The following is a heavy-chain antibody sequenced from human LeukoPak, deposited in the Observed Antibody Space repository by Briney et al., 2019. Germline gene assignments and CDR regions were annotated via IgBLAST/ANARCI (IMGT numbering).Heavy chain of an antibody. CDR1: GFTFSSYW. CDR2: IKQDGSGK. V-gene: IGHV3-7*02. Sequence: GGSLRLSCAASGFTFSSYWMNWVRQAPGKGLEWVANIKQDGSGKYYVDSVKGRFTISRDNAKNSLYLQMNSLRAEDTAVYYCARVLRYDYVWGSYREFDYWGQGTLATVSS. D-gene: IGHD3-16*02. CDR3: ARVLRYDYVWGSYREFDY. J-gene: IGHJ4*02.